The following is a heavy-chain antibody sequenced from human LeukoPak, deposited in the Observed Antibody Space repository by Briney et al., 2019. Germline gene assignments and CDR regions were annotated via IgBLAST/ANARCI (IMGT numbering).Heavy chain of an antibody. CDR2: IHTNGRT. Sequence: SSETLSLTCTVSGDSISNYYWSWIRQTPGKGLEWIGYIHTNGRTNYSPSLKSRVTMSVDSSKNQLSLMLSSVTAADTAVYYCTRRAPTSYGHYLDSWGQGTLVTVSS. D-gene: IGHD3-10*01. CDR3: TRRAPTSYGHYLDS. V-gene: IGHV4-4*09. CDR1: GDSISNYY. J-gene: IGHJ4*02.